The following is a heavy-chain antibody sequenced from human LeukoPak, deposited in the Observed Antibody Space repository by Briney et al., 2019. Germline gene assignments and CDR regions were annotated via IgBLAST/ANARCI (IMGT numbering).Heavy chain of an antibody. CDR3: ARMTLYGSGTVH. J-gene: IGHJ4*02. D-gene: IGHD3-10*01. V-gene: IGHV3-64*02. Sequence: PGGSLRLSCAASGFTFSSYSMHWVRQAPGKGLEYVSGISSNGGSTWYAGSVKGRFTISRDNSKNTVNLQLGSQRIEDTAVYHCARMTLYGSGTVHWGQGILVTVSS. CDR1: GFTFSSYS. CDR2: ISSNGGST.